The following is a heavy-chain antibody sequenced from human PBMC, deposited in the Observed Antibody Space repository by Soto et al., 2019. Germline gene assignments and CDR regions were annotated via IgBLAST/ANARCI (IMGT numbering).Heavy chain of an antibody. V-gene: IGHV1-58*01. D-gene: IGHD3-10*01. J-gene: IGHJ6*02. CDR2: IVVGSGNT. CDR3: AADHLTIPYGMDV. Sequence: SVKVSCKASGFTFTSSAVQWVRQARGQRLEWIGWIVVGSGNTNYAQKFQERVTITRDMSTSTAYMELSSLRSEDTAVYYCAADHLTIPYGMDVWGQGTTVTVSS. CDR1: GFTFTSSA.